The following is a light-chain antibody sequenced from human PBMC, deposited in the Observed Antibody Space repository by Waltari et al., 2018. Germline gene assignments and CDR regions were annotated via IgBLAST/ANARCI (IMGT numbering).Light chain of an antibody. CDR1: STDVGVYNY. J-gene: IGLJ2*01. V-gene: IGLV2-8*01. CDR2: GVS. CDR3: ASFAGSNTL. Sequence: QSALTQPPSASGSPGQSVTMSCTGTSTDVGVYNYVSWYQQHPGKAPKLLIYGVSERPPGVPERFSVSKSGNPASLTVSGLQPEDEADYYCASFAGSNTLFGGGTKLTVL.